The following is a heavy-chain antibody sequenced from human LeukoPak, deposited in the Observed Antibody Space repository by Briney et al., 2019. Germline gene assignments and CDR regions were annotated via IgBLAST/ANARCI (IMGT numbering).Heavy chain of an antibody. V-gene: IGHV4-59*01. D-gene: IGHD3-16*02. CDR1: GGFISTYY. CDR3: ARAYYDYVWGSYPMDY. Sequence: SETLSLTCTVSGGFISTYYWSWIRQPPGKGLEWIGHIYYSGSTNYNPSLKSRVTISVDTSKNQFSLKLSSVTAADTAVYYCARAYYDYVWGSYPMDYWGQGTLVTVSS. CDR2: IYYSGST. J-gene: IGHJ4*02.